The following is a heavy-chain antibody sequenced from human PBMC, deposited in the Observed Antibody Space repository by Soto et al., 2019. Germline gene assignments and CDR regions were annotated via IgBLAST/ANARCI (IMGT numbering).Heavy chain of an antibody. CDR2: INAGNGNT. Sequence: GPSVKVSCKASGGTFSSYAISWVRQAPGQRLEWMGWINAGNGNTKYSQKFQGRVTITRDTSASTAYMELSSLRSEDTAVYYCARDRAGRRHPTYIFDYWGQGTLVTVSS. D-gene: IGHD2-2*02. CDR1: GGTFSSYA. J-gene: IGHJ4*02. CDR3: ARDRAGRRHPTYIFDY. V-gene: IGHV1-3*01.